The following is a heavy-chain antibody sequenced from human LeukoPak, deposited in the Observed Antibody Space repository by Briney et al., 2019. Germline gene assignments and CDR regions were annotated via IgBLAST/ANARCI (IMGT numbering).Heavy chain of an antibody. D-gene: IGHD3-3*01. Sequence: ASVKVSCRASGYTFISYDINWVRQATGQGLEWMGWMNPNSGNTGYAQKFQGRVTITRNTSISTAYMELSSLRSEDTAVYYCARVYNFWSGYYQHRYWYFDLWGRGTLVTVSS. CDR1: GYTFISYD. J-gene: IGHJ2*01. CDR2: MNPNSGNT. CDR3: ARVYNFWSGYYQHRYWYFDL. V-gene: IGHV1-8*02.